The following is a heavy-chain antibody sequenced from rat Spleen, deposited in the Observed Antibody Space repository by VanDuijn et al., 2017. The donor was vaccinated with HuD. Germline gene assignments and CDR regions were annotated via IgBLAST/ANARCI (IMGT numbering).Heavy chain of an antibody. V-gene: IGHV5S13*01. CDR2: MSTGGGYT. CDR1: GFSFSSYG. J-gene: IGHJ3*01. D-gene: IGHD1-4*01. Sequence: EVQLVESGGGLVQPGRSLKLSCAASGFSFSSYGMAWVRQTPTKGLEWVASMSTGGGYTYYGDSVKGRFTISRDNAKSTLYLQMDSLRSEDTATYYCATPSPTRVSLGWFAYWGQGTLVTVSS. CDR3: ATPSPTRVSLGWFAY.